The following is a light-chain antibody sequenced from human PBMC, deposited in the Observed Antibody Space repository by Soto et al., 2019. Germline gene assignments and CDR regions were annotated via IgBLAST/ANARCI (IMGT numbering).Light chain of an antibody. CDR3: QQFNSYPLFT. CDR1: QGISSA. J-gene: IGKJ3*01. Sequence: AIQLTQSPSSLSASVGDRVTITCRASQGISSALAWYQQKPGKAPKLLIYDASSLESGVPSRFSGSGSGTDFTLTISSLQPEDFATHYCQQFNSYPLFTFGPGTKVDIK. V-gene: IGKV1-13*02. CDR2: DAS.